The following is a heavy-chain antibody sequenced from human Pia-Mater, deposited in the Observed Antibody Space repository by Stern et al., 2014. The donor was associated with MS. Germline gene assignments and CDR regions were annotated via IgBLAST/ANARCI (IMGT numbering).Heavy chain of an antibody. Sequence: QVQLVQSGNEVKKPGASVKVSCEASGYTFTSYGISWVRQAPGQGLEWMGWISAYNGNTNYEQKFQDRVTMTTDTSTSTVYMELRNLRSDDAALYYCARAAGILDLWGQGTLVTVSS. D-gene: IGHD1-1*01. V-gene: IGHV1-18*01. CDR1: GYTFTSYG. CDR3: ARAAGILDL. J-gene: IGHJ4*02. CDR2: ISAYNGNT.